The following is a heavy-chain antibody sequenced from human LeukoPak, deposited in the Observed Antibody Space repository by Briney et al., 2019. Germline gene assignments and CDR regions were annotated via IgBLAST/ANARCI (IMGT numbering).Heavy chain of an antibody. CDR3: VKDSSGYSPLDY. Sequence: GSLRLSCAASGFAFNNYGMHWVRQTPGKGLEWVAIVSYDGSNKYYADSVKGRFTISRDNSKDTLYLQMNGLRAEDTAVYYCVKDSSGYSPLDYWGQGTLVTVSS. V-gene: IGHV3-30*18. J-gene: IGHJ4*02. CDR2: VSYDGSNK. D-gene: IGHD3-22*01. CDR1: GFAFNNYG.